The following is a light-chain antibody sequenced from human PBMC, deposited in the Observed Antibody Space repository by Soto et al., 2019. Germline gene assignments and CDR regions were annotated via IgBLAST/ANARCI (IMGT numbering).Light chain of an antibody. CDR3: ESWDSNTRV. CDR1: SGHSFYV. V-gene: IGLV4-60*03. J-gene: IGLJ3*02. CDR2: LEGSGNY. Sequence: QPVLTQPSSASASLGSSVSLTCTLSSGHSFYVIAWHQQQPGTAPRYLMKLEGSGNYNKGSGVPERFSGSSSGADRYLTISNPQSEDEGDYYCESWDSNTRVFGGGTKLTVL.